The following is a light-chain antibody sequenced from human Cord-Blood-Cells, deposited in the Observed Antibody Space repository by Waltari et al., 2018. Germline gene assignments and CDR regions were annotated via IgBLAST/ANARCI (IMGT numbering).Light chain of an antibody. V-gene: IGKV1-39*01. CDR2: AAS. CDR3: QQSYSTPLYS. CDR1: QSISSY. Sequence: DIQVTQSPSSLFASVGDRAPITCRASQSISSYLNWYQQKPGKAPKLLIYAASSLQSGVPSRFSGSGSGTDFTLTISSLQPEDFATYYCQQSYSTPLYSFGQGTKLEIK. J-gene: IGKJ2*03.